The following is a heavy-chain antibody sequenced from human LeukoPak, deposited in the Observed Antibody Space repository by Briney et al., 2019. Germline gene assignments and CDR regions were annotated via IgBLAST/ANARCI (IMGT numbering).Heavy chain of an antibody. D-gene: IGHD3-10*01. CDR2: ISYDGSNK. V-gene: IGHV3-30*18. J-gene: IGHJ4*02. Sequence: GGSQRLSCAASGFTFSSYGMHWVRQAPGKGLEWVAVISYDGSNKYYADSVKGRFTISRDNSKNTLYLQMNSLRAEDTAVYYCAKDLYYGSGSYYDDYWGQGTLVTVSS. CDR1: GFTFSSYG. CDR3: AKDLYYGSGSYYDDY.